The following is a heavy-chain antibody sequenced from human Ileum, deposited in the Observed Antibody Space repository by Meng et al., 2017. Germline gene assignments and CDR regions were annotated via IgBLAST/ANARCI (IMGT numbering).Heavy chain of an antibody. CDR3: TRAGSFRHDY. V-gene: IGHV3-74*01. D-gene: IGHD2-15*01. Sequence: VVVSRGGLVRPGGSLRLSCACAGSTFSDYWMHWVRQTPGKGLVWVSRINGDGSTTTYADSVKGRFTISRDNAESTLYLQMNSLSVDDTAVYYCTRAGSFRHDYWGQGALVTVSS. J-gene: IGHJ4*02. CDR2: INGDGSTT. CDR1: GSTFSDYW.